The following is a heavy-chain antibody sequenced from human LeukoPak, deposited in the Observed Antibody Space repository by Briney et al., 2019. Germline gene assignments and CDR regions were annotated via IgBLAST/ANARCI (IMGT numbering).Heavy chain of an antibody. V-gene: IGHV3-30*04. CDR3: ARTDFWSGYPYDY. D-gene: IGHD3-3*01. CDR1: GFTFSSYA. J-gene: IGHJ4*02. CDR2: ISYDGSNK. Sequence: GGSLRLSCAASGFTFSSYAMHWVRQAPGKGLEWVAVISYDGSNKYYADSVKGRFTISRDNSKNTLYLQMNSLRAEDTAVYYCARTDFWSGYPYDYWGQGTLVTVSS.